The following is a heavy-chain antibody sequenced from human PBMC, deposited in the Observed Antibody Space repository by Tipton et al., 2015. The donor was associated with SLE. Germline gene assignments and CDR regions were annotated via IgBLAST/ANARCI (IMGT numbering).Heavy chain of an antibody. D-gene: IGHD2-15*01. CDR2: INHSGST. V-gene: IGHV4-34*01. CDR1: GGSFSGYY. J-gene: IGHJ4*02. CDR3: ARGGGSPSY. Sequence: GLVKPSETLSLTCAVYGGSFSGYYWSWIRQPPGKGLEWIGEINHSGSTNYNPSLKSRVTISVDTSKNQFSLKLTSVTAADTAVYYCARGGGSPSYWGQGTLVTVSS.